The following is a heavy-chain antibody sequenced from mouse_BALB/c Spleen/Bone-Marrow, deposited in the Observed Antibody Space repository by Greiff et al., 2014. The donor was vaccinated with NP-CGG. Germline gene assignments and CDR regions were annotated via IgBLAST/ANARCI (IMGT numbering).Heavy chain of an antibody. Sequence: VQLQQSGPGLVKSSQSLSLTCTVTGYSITSDYAWNWIRQFPGNKLEWMGYISYSGGTSYNPSLKSRISLTRDTSKNQFSLQLNSVTTEDTATYYCSRYYFGGGYNYALDYWGQGTSVTVSS. J-gene: IGHJ4*01. CDR1: GYSITSDYA. D-gene: IGHD1-1*01. CDR2: ISYSGGT. V-gene: IGHV3-2*02. CDR3: SRYYFGGGYNYALDY.